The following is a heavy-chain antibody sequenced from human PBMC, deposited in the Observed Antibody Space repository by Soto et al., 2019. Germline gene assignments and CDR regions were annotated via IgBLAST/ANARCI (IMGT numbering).Heavy chain of an antibody. Sequence: PSETLSLTCTVSGGSISSGGYYWSWIRQHPGKGLEWIGYIYYSGSTYYNPSLKSRVTMSVDTSKNQFSLKLSSVTDAETATYYCDSMSYLYDKWSFDLWGRGTLVTAPQ. V-gene: IGHV4-31*03. CDR1: GGSISSGGYY. D-gene: IGHD3-22*01. J-gene: IGHJ2*01. CDR3: DSMSYLYDKWSFDL. CDR2: IYYSGST.